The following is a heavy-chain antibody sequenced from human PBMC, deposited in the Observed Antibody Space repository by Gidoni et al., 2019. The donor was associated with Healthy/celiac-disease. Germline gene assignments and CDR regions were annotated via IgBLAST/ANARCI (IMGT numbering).Heavy chain of an antibody. Sequence: QVTLKESGPVLVKPTETLTLTCTVSGFSLSNARMGVSWLRQPPGKALEWLAHIFENDEKAYSTSLKSRLTISKDTAKSQVVLTMTNMDPVDTATYYCARMRASGYPINWFDPWGQGTLVTVSS. CDR1: GFSLSNARMG. J-gene: IGHJ5*02. CDR2: IFENDEK. D-gene: IGHD3-3*01. CDR3: ARMRASGYPINWFDP. V-gene: IGHV2-26*01.